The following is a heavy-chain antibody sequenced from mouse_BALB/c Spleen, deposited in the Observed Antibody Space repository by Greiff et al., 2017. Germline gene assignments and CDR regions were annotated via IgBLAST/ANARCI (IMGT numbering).Heavy chain of an antibody. V-gene: IGHV3-6*02. CDR1: GYSITSGYY. D-gene: IGHD2-1*01. J-gene: IGHJ3*01. Sequence: EVQLQESGPGLVKPSQSLSLTCSVTGYSITSGYYWNWIRQFPGNKLEWMGYISYDGSNNYNPSLKNRISITRDTSKNQFFLKLNSVTTEDTATYYCARGGGNYEIAYWGQGTLVTVSA. CDR3: ARGGGNYEIAY. CDR2: ISYDGSN.